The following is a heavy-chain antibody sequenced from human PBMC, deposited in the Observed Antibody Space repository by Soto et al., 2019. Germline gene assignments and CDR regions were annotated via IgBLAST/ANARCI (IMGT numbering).Heavy chain of an antibody. V-gene: IGHV3-33*01. CDR3: ARDGVPVRYSSGWRQEGDDPFDI. Sequence: PGGSLRLSCAASGFTFSSYGMHWVRQAPGKGLEWVAVIWYDGSNKYYADSVKGRFTISRDNSKNTVYLQMNSLRAEDTAVYYCARDGVPVRYSSGWRQEGDDPFDIWGQGTMVTVSS. J-gene: IGHJ3*02. CDR1: GFTFSSYG. CDR2: IWYDGSNK. D-gene: IGHD6-19*01.